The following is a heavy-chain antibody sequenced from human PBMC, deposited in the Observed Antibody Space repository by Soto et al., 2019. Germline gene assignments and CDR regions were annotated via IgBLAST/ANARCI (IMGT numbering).Heavy chain of an antibody. J-gene: IGHJ1*01. CDR1: GFSFTSYY. CDR3: VRGAGGGPMLPYD. D-gene: IGHD2-2*01. CDR2: IDPNIGAT. Sequence: ASVKVSCKASGFSFTSYYMHWVRRAPGQGLEWMGIIDPNIGATTYAQSFQGRVTLTRDTSTSTVFMELTSLRPDDTALYYCVRGAGGGPMLPYDWGQGTLVTVSS. V-gene: IGHV1-46*01.